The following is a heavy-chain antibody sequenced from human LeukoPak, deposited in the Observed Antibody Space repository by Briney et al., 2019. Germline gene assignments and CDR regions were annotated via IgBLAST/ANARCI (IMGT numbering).Heavy chain of an antibody. CDR3: TVHIVGATLVVY. D-gene: IGHD1-26*01. Sequence: PGGSLRLSCTASGFTFGDYAMSWFRQAPGKGLEWVGFIRSKAYGGTTEYAASVKGRFTISRDDSKSIAYLQMNSLKTEDTAVYYCTVHIVGATLVVYWGQGTLVTVSS. CDR2: IRSKAYGGTT. J-gene: IGHJ4*02. CDR1: GFTFGDYA. V-gene: IGHV3-49*03.